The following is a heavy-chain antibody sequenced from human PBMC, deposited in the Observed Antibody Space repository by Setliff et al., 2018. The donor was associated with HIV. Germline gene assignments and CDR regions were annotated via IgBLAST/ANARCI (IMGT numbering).Heavy chain of an antibody. J-gene: IGHJ5*02. Sequence: ASVKVSCKASGYNFTNYGINWVRQDPGQGLEWMGWINTNTGYPTYAQAFRGRFVFSLDTSVSTANLEISSLEAEDTAVYFCARVRTSYNFWVGDVFDPWGQGTLVTVSS. CDR2: INTNTGYP. V-gene: IGHV7-4-1*02. CDR3: ARVRTSYNFWVGDVFDP. CDR1: GYNFTNYG. D-gene: IGHD1-1*01.